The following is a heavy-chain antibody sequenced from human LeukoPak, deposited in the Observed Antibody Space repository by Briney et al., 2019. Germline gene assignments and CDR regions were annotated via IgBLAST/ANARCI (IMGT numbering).Heavy chain of an antibody. J-gene: IGHJ4*02. CDR2: ISISSNYI. CDR3: ARVLMSDYEPFDY. D-gene: IGHD4-17*01. Sequence: GGSLRLSCAASGFTFSRYSMNWVRQAPGKGLEWVSSISISSNYIYYADSVKGRFTISRDNAKNSLYLQMNSLRAEDTAVYYCARVLMSDYEPFDYWGQGTLVTVSS. CDR1: GFTFSRYS. V-gene: IGHV3-21*01.